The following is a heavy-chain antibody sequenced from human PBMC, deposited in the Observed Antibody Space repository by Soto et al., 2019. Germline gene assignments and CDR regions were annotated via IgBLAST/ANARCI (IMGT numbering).Heavy chain of an antibody. CDR2: ISSSSSYT. CDR1: GLTFSDYY. D-gene: IGHD6-13*01. CDR3: ARVRGRAGPL. Sequence: RLSCAASGLTFSDYYMSWIRQAPGKGLEWVSYISSSSSYTNYADSVKGRSTISRDNAKNSLYLQMNSLRAEDTAVYYCARVRGRAGPLWGQGTMVTVSS. J-gene: IGHJ3*01. V-gene: IGHV3-11*06.